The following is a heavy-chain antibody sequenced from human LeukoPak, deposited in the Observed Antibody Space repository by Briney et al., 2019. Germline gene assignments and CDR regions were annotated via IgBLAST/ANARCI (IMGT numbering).Heavy chain of an antibody. D-gene: IGHD3-22*01. CDR2: IRYDGSNK. CDR3: ARVLGPYMIVVVMIDY. V-gene: IGHV3-30*02. CDR1: GFTFSSYG. J-gene: IGHJ4*02. Sequence: PGGSLRLSCAASGFTFSSYGMHWVRQAPGKGLEWVAFIRYDGSNKYYADSVKGRFTISRDNSKNTLYLQMNSLRAEDTAVYYCARVLGPYMIVVVMIDYWGQGTLVTVSS.